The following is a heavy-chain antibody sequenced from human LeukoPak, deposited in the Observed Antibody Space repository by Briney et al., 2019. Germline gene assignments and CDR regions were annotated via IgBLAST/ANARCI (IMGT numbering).Heavy chain of an antibody. J-gene: IGHJ4*02. CDR3: ARSPLAGAAGTLFYC. CDR2: IYYSGST. V-gene: IGHV4-59*01. CDR1: GGSISSYY. D-gene: IGHD6-13*01. Sequence: SETLSLTCTVSGGSISSYYCSWIRQPPAKGLEWMGYIYYSGSTNYNPSLKRRVTISVDTSKNQFSLKLSSVTAADTAVYYCARSPLAGAAGTLFYCWGQGTLVTVSS.